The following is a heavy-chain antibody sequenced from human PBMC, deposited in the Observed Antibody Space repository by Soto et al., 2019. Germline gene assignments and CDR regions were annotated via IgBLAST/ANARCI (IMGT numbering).Heavy chain of an antibody. D-gene: IGHD3-10*01. J-gene: IGHJ4*02. CDR3: ARGRSASSDFDY. CDR2: IYSGGTT. CDR1: GFSVSTNS. V-gene: IGHV3-66*01. Sequence: EVQLVESGGGLVQPGGSLRLSCAASGFSVSTNSMNWVRQAPGKGLEWVSVIYSGGTTYYADSVKGRFTISRDNSKNTLYLQMNSLRAEDTAVYYCARGRSASSDFDYWGQGTLVTVSS.